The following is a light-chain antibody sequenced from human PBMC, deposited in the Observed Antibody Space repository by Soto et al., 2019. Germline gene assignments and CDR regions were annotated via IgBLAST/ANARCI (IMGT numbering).Light chain of an antibody. CDR3: QRYNSYWA. CDR2: KAS. Sequence: DIQMPQSPSPLSASVEHPGPVTRQARQSSSSWLAWYQQNPEEARKLLIYKASSLESGVPSRFSGSGSGTEFTLTISSLQPDDFASYYCQRYNSYWAFGQGTKVDIK. J-gene: IGKJ1*01. CDR1: QSSSSW. V-gene: IGKV1-5*03.